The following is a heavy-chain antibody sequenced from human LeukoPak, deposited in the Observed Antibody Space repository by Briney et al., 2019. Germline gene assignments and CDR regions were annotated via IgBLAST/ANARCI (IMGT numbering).Heavy chain of an antibody. V-gene: IGHV4-59*01. CDR3: ARASAPGFYNYYGMDV. CDR1: GGSISSYY. D-gene: IGHD3-9*01. Sequence: PSETLPLTCTVSGGSISSYYWSWIRQPPGKGLEWIGYIYYSGSTNYNPSLKSRVTISVDTSKNQFSLKLSSVTAADTAVYYCARASAPGFYNYYGMDVWGQGTTVTVSS. CDR2: IYYSGST. J-gene: IGHJ6*02.